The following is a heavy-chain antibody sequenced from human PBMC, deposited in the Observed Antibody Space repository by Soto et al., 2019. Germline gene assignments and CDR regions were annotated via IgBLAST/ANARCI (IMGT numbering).Heavy chain of an antibody. CDR1: GFTFSSYA. D-gene: IGHD6-6*01. V-gene: IGHV3-30-3*01. CDR2: ISYDGSNK. CDR3: ARDKPPGADLPQGTSRRTIAARATYYYYGMDV. J-gene: IGHJ6*02. Sequence: GGSLRLSCAASGFTFSSYAMHWVRQAPGKGLDWVAVISYDGSNKYYADSVKGRFTISRDNSKNTLYLQMNSLRAEDTAVYYCARDKPPGADLPQGTSRRTIAARATYYYYGMDVWGQGTTVTVSS.